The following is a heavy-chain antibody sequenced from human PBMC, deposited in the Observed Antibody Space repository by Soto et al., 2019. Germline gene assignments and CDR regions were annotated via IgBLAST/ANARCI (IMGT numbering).Heavy chain of an antibody. D-gene: IGHD6-19*01. J-gene: IGHJ4*02. CDR3: ARAAAVAGGFDY. CDR2: ISYDGSNK. CDR1: GFTFSSYA. V-gene: IGHV3-30-3*01. Sequence: QVQLVESGGGVVQPGRSLRLSCAASGFTFSSYAMHWVRQAPGKGLEWVAVISYDGSNKYYADSVKGRFTISRDNSKNTLYLQMNSLRAEDTAVYYCARAAAVAGGFDYWGQGTLVTVSS.